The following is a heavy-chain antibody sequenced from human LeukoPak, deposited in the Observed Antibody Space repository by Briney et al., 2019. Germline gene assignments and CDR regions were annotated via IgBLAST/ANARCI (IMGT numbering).Heavy chain of an antibody. CDR3: ARDLGRVNDILSGLRPYNWFDP. CDR2: IKQDGSEK. Sequence: HSGGSLRLSCAASGFTFSTYRMSWVRQAPGKGLEWVANIKQDGSEKHYVDSVKGRFTISRDNAKNSLYLQMNSLRAEDTAVYYCARDLGRVNDILSGLRPYNWFDPWGQGTLVTVSS. CDR1: GFTFSTYR. J-gene: IGHJ5*02. D-gene: IGHD3-9*01. V-gene: IGHV3-7*01.